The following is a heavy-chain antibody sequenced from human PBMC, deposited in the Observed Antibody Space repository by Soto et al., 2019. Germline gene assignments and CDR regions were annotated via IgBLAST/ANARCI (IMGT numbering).Heavy chain of an antibody. CDR2: IYYSGST. D-gene: IGHD6-13*01. CDR3: ARLGIAAAGSNFDY. V-gene: IGHV4-31*03. J-gene: IGHJ4*02. Sequence: SETLSLTCTVSGGSISSGGYYWSWIRQHPGKGLEWIGYIYYSGSTYYNPSLKSRVTISVDTSKNQFSLKLSSVTAADTAVYYCARLGIAAAGSNFDYWGQGTLVTV. CDR1: GGSISSGGYY.